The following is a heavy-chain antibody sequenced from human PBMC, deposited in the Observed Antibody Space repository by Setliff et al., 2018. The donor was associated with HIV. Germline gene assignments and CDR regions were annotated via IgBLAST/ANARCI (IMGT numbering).Heavy chain of an antibody. J-gene: IGHJ4*02. V-gene: IGHV3-11*01. D-gene: IGHD6-19*01. CDR2: ISASGSTT. CDR1: GFTFRDYY. CDR3: AKDQQWQRPHYFDY. Sequence: GGSLRLSCAASGFTFRDYYLSWMRLAPGKGLEWVAYISASGSTTFYSDSVKGRFTISRDNSKNTLYLQMNSLRAEDTALYYCAKDQQWQRPHYFDYWGQGTLVTVSS.